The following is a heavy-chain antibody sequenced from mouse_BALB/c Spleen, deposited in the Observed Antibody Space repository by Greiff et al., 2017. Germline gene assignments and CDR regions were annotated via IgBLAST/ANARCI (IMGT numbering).Heavy chain of an antibody. D-gene: IGHD2-1*01. V-gene: IGHV1-15*01. Sequence: QVQLNQSGAELVRPGASVTLSCKASGYTFTDYEMHWVKQTPVHGLEWIGAIDPETGGTAYNQKFKGKATLTADKSSSTAYMELRSLTSEDSAVYYCTRGGNYYAMDYWGQGTSVTVSS. CDR3: TRGGNYYAMDY. CDR2: IDPETGGT. CDR1: GYTFTDYE. J-gene: IGHJ4*01.